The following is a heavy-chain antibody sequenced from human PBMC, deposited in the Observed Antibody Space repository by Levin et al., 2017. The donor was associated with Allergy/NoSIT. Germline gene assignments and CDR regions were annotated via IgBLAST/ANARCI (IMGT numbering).Heavy chain of an antibody. J-gene: IGHJ2*01. CDR1: GGSISSYY. CDR3: ARGVGSGYDSGDGYFDL. V-gene: IGHV4-59*01. CDR2: IYYSGST. D-gene: IGHD5-12*01. Sequence: SETLSLTCTVSGGSISSYYWSWIRQPPGKGLEWIGYIYYSGSTNYNPSLKSRVTISVDTSKNQFSLKLSSVTAADTAVYYCARGVGSGYDSGDGYFDLWGRGTLVTVSS.